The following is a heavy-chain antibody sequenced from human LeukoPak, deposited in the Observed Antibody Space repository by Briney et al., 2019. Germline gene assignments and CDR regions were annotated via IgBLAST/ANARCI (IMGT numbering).Heavy chain of an antibody. D-gene: IGHD3-3*01. CDR1: GGSISSSSYY. V-gene: IGHV4-39*01. CDR3: ATPYDFWSGSDY. Sequence: SETLSLTCTVSGGSISSSSYYWGWIRQPPGKGLEWIGSIYYSGGTYYNPSLKSRVTISVDTSKNQFSLKLSSVTAADTAVYYCATPYDFWSGSDYWGQGTLVTVSS. J-gene: IGHJ4*02. CDR2: IYYSGGT.